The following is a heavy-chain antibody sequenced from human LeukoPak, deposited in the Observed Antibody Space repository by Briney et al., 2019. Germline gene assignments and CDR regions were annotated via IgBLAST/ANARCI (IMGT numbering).Heavy chain of an antibody. CDR2: IYYSGST. V-gene: IGHV4-59*11. CDR1: GGSISSHY. Sequence: SETLSLTCTVSGGSISSHYWSWIRQPPGKGLEWIGYIYYSGSTNYNPSLKSRVTISVDTSKNQFSLKLSSVTAADTAVYYCARVVGGSTYYFDYWGQGTLVTVSS. D-gene: IGHD3-10*01. CDR3: ARVVGGSTYYFDY. J-gene: IGHJ4*02.